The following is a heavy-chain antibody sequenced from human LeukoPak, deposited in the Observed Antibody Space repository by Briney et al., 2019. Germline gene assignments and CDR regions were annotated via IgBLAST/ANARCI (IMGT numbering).Heavy chain of an antibody. J-gene: IGHJ6*03. CDR1: GASISTSTYY. CDR3: ARQVSDYYYHYMDV. V-gene: IGHV4-39*01. Sequence: SETLSLTCTVSGASISTSTYYWGWVRQPPGKGLEWIGNIYYSGTTYYNPSLKSRVTVSEDPSRSRFSLMLSSVTAADTAIYFCARQVSDYYYHYMDVWGEGTTVIVSS. CDR2: IYYSGTT.